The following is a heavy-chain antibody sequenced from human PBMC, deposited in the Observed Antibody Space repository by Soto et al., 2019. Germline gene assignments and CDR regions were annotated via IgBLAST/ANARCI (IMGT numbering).Heavy chain of an antibody. J-gene: IGHJ5*02. V-gene: IGHV4-4*07. Sequence: SATLSLTCTVSGGAINSYYWTWIRQPAGKGLEWIGRIYSSGSTNYNPSLQSRVTMSLDTSKNQFSLRLISVTAADTAVYYCARGQRFSDWFDPWGQGTLVTVS. CDR2: IYSSGST. CDR1: GGAINSYY. CDR3: ARGQRFSDWFDP. D-gene: IGHD3-3*01.